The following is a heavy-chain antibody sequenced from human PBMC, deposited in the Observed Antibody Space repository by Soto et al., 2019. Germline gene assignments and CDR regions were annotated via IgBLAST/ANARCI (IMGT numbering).Heavy chain of an antibody. J-gene: IGHJ5*02. D-gene: IGHD3-16*02. CDR1: GYRFASYW. Sequence: PGESLKISCEGSGYRFASYWITWVRQVPGKGLEWMGRIDPLDSQTNYSASFEGHVTFSADKSINTAFLQWSSLRASDTATYFCTRHAVITSGGVIVSHWFDPWGQSTPVTVSS. CDR3: TRHAVITSGGVIVSHWFDP. V-gene: IGHV5-10-1*01. CDR2: IDPLDSQT.